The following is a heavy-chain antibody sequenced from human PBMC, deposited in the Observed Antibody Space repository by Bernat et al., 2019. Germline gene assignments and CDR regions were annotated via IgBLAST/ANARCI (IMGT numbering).Heavy chain of an antibody. V-gene: IGHV3-23*01. CDR2: ISGSGGST. Sequence: EVPLFESGGGLVQPGGSLRLSCAASGFPFSSYAMSWVRQAPGKGREWVSAISGSGGSTYHADSVKGRFTISRDNSKNTLYLQMNSLRAEDTTGYYCAKCPIRPTEFDYWGQGTLVTVSS. CDR1: GFPFSSYA. CDR3: AKCPIRPTEFDY. J-gene: IGHJ4*02.